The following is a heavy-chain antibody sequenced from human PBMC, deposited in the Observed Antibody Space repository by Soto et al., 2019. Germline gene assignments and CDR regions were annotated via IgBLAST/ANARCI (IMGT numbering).Heavy chain of an antibody. CDR2: NYYSGST. J-gene: IGHJ4*02. CDR3: ARDRAEYDYVWGRYRYTGGHFDY. CDR1: GVSIGSGCYY. V-gene: IGHV4-31*03. Sequence: PSDTLSLTCSFSGVSIGSGCYYSSWVRQHPGKGLEWIGYNYYSGSTYYNPSLKSRVTISVDTSKNQFSLKLSSVTAADTAVYYCARDRAEYDYVWGRYRYTGGHFDYWAQRPLVSV. D-gene: IGHD3-16*02.